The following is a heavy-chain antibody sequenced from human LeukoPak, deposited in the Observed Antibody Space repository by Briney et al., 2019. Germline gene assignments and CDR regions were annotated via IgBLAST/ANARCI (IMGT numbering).Heavy chain of an antibody. CDR3: ASLQLASYYYYYGMDV. V-gene: IGHV1-69*04. Sequence: GASVKVSCKASGGTFSSYGISWVRQAPGQGLEWMGRIIPILGIANYAQKFQGRVTITADKSTSTAYMELSSLRSEDTAVYYCASLQLASYYYYYGMDVWGQGTTVTVSS. CDR2: IIPILGIA. CDR1: GGTFSSYG. D-gene: IGHD6-6*01. J-gene: IGHJ6*02.